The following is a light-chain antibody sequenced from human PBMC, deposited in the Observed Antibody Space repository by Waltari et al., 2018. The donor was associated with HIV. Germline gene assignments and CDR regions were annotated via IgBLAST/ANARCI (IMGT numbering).Light chain of an antibody. J-gene: IGLJ2*01. CDR2: DDS. CDR1: NIGSKS. CDR3: QVWDSSSTHAGVV. V-gene: IGLV3-21*02. Sequence: APGQTARITCGGSNIGSKSVHWYQQRPGQAPVLVAYDDSDRPSGIPERFSGSNSGNTATLTISRVEAGDEADYYCQVWDSSSTHAGVVFGGGTKLTVL.